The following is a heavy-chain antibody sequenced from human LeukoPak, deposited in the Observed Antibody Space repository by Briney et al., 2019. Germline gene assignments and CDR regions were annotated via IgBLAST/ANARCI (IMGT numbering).Heavy chain of an antibody. CDR2: IKQDGSEK. V-gene: IGHV3-7*04. D-gene: IGHD2-2*01. CDR3: ARDCSSTICYPDF. J-gene: IGHJ4*02. CDR1: GFTFSRYW. Sequence: GGSLRLSCAASGFTFSRYWMSWVRQAPGKGLELVANIKQDGSEKYYVDSVKGRFTISGDNAKNSLYMQMNSLRAEDTAVYYCARDCSSTICYPDFWGQGTLVTVSS.